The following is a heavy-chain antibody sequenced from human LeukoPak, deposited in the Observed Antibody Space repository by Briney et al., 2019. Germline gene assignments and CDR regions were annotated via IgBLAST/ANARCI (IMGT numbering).Heavy chain of an antibody. CDR1: NYSISSDYH. V-gene: IGHV4-59*08. J-gene: IGHJ5*02. Sequence: SETLSLTCTVSNYSISSDYHWSWIRQPPGKGLELIGYIYYSGSTNYNPSLKSRVTISVDTSKNQFSLKLSSVTAADTAVYYCARGGDWFDPWGQGTLVTVSS. CDR3: ARGGDWFDP. CDR2: IYYSGST.